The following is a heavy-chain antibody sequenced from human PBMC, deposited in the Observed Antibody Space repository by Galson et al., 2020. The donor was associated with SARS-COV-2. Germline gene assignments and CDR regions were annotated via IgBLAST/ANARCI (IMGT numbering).Heavy chain of an antibody. D-gene: IGHD6-19*01. CDR1: GFTVSSNY. Sequence: GESLKISCAASGFTVSSNYMSWVRQAPGKGLEWVSVIYSGGSTYYADSVKGRFTISRDNSKNTLYLQMNSLRAEDTAVYYCARGYSSGWGGIYYFDYWGQGTLVTVSS. CDR3: ARGYSSGWGGIYYFDY. J-gene: IGHJ4*02. V-gene: IGHV3-66*02. CDR2: IYSGGST.